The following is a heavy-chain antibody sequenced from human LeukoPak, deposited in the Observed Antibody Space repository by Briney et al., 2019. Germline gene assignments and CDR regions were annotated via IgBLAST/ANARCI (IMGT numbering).Heavy chain of an antibody. D-gene: IGHD6-13*01. J-gene: IGHJ4*02. V-gene: IGHV3-23*01. CDR2: ISGSGGST. Sequence: GGSLRLSCAASGFTFSSYAMSWVCQAPGKGLEWVSAISGSGGSTYYADSVKGRFTTSRDNSKNTLYLQMNSLRAEDTAVYYCARDYSSSWCIFDYWGQGTLVTVSS. CDR1: GFTFSSYA. CDR3: ARDYSSSWCIFDY.